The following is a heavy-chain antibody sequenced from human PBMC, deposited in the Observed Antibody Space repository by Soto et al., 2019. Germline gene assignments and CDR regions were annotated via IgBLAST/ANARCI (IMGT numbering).Heavy chain of an antibody. CDR3: ARGKAVAGNFDY. CDR2: INHSGST. Sequence: SETLSLTCAVYGGSFSGYYWSWIRQPPGKGLEWIGEINHSGSTNYNPSLKSRVTISVDTSKNQFSLKLSSVTAADTAVYYCARGKAVAGNFDYWGQGTLVTVSS. J-gene: IGHJ4*02. V-gene: IGHV4-34*01. D-gene: IGHD6-19*01. CDR1: GGSFSGYY.